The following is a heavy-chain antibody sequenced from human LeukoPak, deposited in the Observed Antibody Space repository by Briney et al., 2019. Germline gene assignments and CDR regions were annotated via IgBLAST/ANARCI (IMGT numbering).Heavy chain of an antibody. Sequence: SETLSLTCTVSGGSISTSSYYWGWIRQPPGKGLEWIGSIYYSGSTYYNPSLKSRVTISVDTSKNQFSLKLSSVTAADTAVYYCARRNSGYCSGGSCYGVPVYWGQGTLVTVSS. J-gene: IGHJ4*02. V-gene: IGHV4-39*01. CDR1: GGSISTSSYY. CDR3: ARRNSGYCSGGSCYGVPVY. D-gene: IGHD2-15*01. CDR2: IYYSGST.